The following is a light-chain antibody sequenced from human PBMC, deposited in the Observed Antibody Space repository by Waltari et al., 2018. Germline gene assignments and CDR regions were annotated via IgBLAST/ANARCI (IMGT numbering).Light chain of an antibody. CDR2: RAS. Sequence: DLQMTQSPSTLSASVGDRVTITCRAKESITNWLAWYQHTPGKAPKLLIYRASTLERGVPSRFSGSGSGTEFTLTISSLQPDDFATYYCQQYNSESYTFGQGTKLEIK. V-gene: IGKV1-5*03. J-gene: IGKJ2*01. CDR3: QQYNSESYT. CDR1: ESITNW.